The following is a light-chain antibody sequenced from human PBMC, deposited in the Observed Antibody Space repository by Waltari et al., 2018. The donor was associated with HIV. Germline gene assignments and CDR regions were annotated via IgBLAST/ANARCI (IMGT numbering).Light chain of an antibody. V-gene: IGKV1-39*01. CDR2: AAS. J-gene: IGKJ1*01. Sequence: DIQMTQSPSSLSASVGDRVTITCRASQSIATNLNWYQQKPGKAPKVLIYAASSLQSGVPSRFHCSASGTYFTLTINDLQAEDFATYFCQQSYRTPPTFGQGTKVEMK. CDR1: QSIATN. CDR3: QQSYRTPPT.